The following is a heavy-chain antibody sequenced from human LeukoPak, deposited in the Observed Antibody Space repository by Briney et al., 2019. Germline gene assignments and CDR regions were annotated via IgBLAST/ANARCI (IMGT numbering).Heavy chain of an antibody. CDR3: ARRSGSSSRGFYFDY. CDR2: VYPGDSDT. CDR1: GYIFSSYW. Sequence: GESLKISCKGSGYIFSSYWIGWVRQMPGKGLESMGIVYPGDSDTSYGPSFQGQVTISADKSISTAYLQWSSLKASDTAMYYCARRSGSSSRGFYFDYWGQGTLVTVSS. J-gene: IGHJ4*02. D-gene: IGHD6-13*01. V-gene: IGHV5-51*01.